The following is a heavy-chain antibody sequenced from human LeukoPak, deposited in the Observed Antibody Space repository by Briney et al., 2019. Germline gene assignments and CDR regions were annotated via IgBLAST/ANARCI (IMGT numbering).Heavy chain of an antibody. CDR2: INSDGSTT. V-gene: IGHV3-74*01. CDR1: GFTFSNYW. Sequence: GPSLRPSCAAAGFTFSNYWMYWVRHTPGKGLLWVSRINSDGSTTSYADSVKGRFTISKDNAKNTLYLQMNSLRAEDTAVYYCARAMATISGEIYWFDPWGQGTLVTVSS. D-gene: IGHD5-24*01. J-gene: IGHJ5*02. CDR3: ARAMATISGEIYWFDP.